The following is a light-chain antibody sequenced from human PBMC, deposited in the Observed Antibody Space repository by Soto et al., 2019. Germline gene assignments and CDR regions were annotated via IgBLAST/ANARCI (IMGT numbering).Light chain of an antibody. J-gene: IGKJ1*01. CDR3: QQYGVSPKT. V-gene: IGKV3-20*01. Sequence: EIVLTQSPGILSLSPGERVTLSCRASQSVNSLFFGWHQQKPGQAPRLVIYGTTNRAAGIPDRFSGSGSGTAFTLTISRLEPEDSAVYFCQQYGVSPKTFGQGTKVEIK. CDR1: QSVNSLF. CDR2: GTT.